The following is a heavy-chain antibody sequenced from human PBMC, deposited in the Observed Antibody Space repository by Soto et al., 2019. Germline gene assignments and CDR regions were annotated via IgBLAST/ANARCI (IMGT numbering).Heavy chain of an antibody. D-gene: IGHD6-19*01. CDR2: IDSSGEK. CDR1: GLPITDSEMG. J-gene: IGHJ5*02. Sequence: QVTLKESGPVLVKPTETLTLRCTVSGLPITDSEMGVSWIRQPPGQPLEWLAHIDSSGEKSYRTFLKSRLAISKDTSKSQIVLTMTNMDPADTATYCCARRHLAVAVSPWFDPWGQGIPVTVSS. V-gene: IGHV2-26*01. CDR3: ARRHLAVAVSPWFDP.